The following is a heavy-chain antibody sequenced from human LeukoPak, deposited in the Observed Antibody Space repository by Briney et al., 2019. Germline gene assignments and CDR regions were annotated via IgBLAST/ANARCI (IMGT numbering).Heavy chain of an antibody. CDR2: IIPFFGTA. CDR3: ARDGYYDSSGYFRSRGYYYYYMDV. J-gene: IGHJ6*03. Sequence: SVKVSCKASGGTFSSYAISWVRQAPGQGLEWLGGIIPFFGTANYAQKFQGRVTITADESTSTAYMELSSLRSEDTAVYYCARDGYYDSSGYFRSRGYYYYYMDVWGKGTTVTVSS. D-gene: IGHD3-22*01. V-gene: IGHV1-69*01. CDR1: GGTFSSYA.